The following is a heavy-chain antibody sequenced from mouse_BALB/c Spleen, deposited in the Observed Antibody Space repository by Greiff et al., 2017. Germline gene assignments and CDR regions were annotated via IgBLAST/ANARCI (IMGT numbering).Heavy chain of an antibody. D-gene: IGHD2-4*01. Sequence: EVQVVESGGGLVKPGGSLKLSCAASGFTFSSYTMSWVRQTPEKRLEWVATISSGGSYTYYPDSVKGRFTISRDNAKNTLYLQMSSLKSEDTAMYYCTREGGDYDAWFAYWGQGTLVTVSA. CDR3: TREGGDYDAWFAY. CDR1: GFTFSSYT. J-gene: IGHJ3*01. V-gene: IGHV5-6-4*01. CDR2: ISSGGSYT.